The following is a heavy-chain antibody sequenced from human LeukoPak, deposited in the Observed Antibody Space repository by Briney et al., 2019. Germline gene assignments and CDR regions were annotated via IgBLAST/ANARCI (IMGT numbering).Heavy chain of an antibody. D-gene: IGHD6-6*01. CDR2: ISSSSSTI. CDR1: GFTFSSYS. J-gene: IGHJ5*02. V-gene: IGHV3-48*04. CDR3: ARDRGISSFDP. Sequence: GGSLRLSCAASGFTFSSYSMNWVCQAPGKGLEWVSYISSSSSTIYYADSVKGRFTISRDNAKNSLYLQMNSLRAEDTAVYYCARDRGISSFDPWGQGTLVTVSS.